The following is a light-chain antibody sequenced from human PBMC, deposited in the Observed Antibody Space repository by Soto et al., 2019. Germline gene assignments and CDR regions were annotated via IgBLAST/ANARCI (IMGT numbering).Light chain of an antibody. CDR1: SGSVSTSDY. CDR2: GTD. V-gene: IGLV8-61*01. Sequence: QPVVTQEPSISVSPGGTVTLTCGLTSGSVSTSDYPGWYQLTPGQPPRTLIYGTDTRSSGVPDRFSGSIVGNKAALTITGAQAEDESDYYCVLYMTSGLRVFGGGTKLTVL. CDR3: VLYMTSGLRV. J-gene: IGLJ3*02.